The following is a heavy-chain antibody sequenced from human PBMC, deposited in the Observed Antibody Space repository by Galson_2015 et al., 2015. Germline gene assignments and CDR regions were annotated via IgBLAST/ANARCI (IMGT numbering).Heavy chain of an antibody. D-gene: IGHD1-26*01. Sequence: SLRLSCAASGFTFSSYWMHWVRQAPGKGLVWVPRINSDGSSTSYADSVKGRFTISRDNAKNTLYLQMNSLRAEDTAVYYCARDQGSGSYYDVFDYWGQGTLVTVSS. J-gene: IGHJ4*02. CDR2: INSDGSST. CDR3: ARDQGSGSYYDVFDY. V-gene: IGHV3-74*01. CDR1: GFTFSSYW.